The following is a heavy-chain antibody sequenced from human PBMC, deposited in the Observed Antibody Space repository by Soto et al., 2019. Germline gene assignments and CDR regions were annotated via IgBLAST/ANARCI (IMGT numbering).Heavy chain of an antibody. CDR3: AIARAVTTFYYFDY. CDR2: INPSGGST. D-gene: IGHD4-17*01. Sequence: ASVKVSCQASGYTFTSYYMHWVRQAPGQGLEWMGIINPSGGSTSYAQKFQGRVTMARDTSTSTVYMELSSLRSEDTAVYYCAIARAVTTFYYFDYWGQGTLVTVSS. J-gene: IGHJ4*02. CDR1: GYTFTSYY. V-gene: IGHV1-46*03.